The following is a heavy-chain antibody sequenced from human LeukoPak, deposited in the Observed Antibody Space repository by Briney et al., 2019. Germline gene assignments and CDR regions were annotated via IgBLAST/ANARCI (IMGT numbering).Heavy chain of an antibody. J-gene: IGHJ5*02. CDR3: ARDRYYYDSSGANWFDP. D-gene: IGHD3-22*01. Sequence: SETLSLTCTVSGYSISSGYYWGWIRQPPGKGLEWIGSIYHSGSTYYNPSLKSRVTISVDTSKNQFSLKLSSVTAADTAVYYCARDRYYYDSSGANWFDPWGQGTLVTVSS. CDR1: GYSISSGYY. V-gene: IGHV4-38-2*02. CDR2: IYHSGST.